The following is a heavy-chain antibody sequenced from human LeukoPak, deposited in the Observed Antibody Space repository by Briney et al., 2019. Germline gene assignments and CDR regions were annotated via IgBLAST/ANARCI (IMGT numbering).Heavy chain of an antibody. D-gene: IGHD3-22*01. V-gene: IGHV3-30*18. Sequence: PGGSLRLSCAASGFTFSSYGMHWVRQAPGKGLEWVAVISYDGSNKYYADSVKGRFTISRDNSKNTLYLQMNSLRAEDTAVYYCAKHAEKLRAYYYDSSGYPGSYFDYWGQGTLVTVSS. CDR1: GFTFSSYG. CDR3: AKHAEKLRAYYYDSSGYPGSYFDY. J-gene: IGHJ4*02. CDR2: ISYDGSNK.